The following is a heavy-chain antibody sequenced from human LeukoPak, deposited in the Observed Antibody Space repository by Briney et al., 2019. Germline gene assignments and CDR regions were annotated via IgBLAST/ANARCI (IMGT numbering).Heavy chain of an antibody. CDR1: GFTFSSHA. CDR3: ARDFRLDYDFWSGYVDY. V-gene: IGHV3-23*01. CDR2: ITASGATT. D-gene: IGHD3-3*01. Sequence: GGSLRLSCAASGFTFSSHALSWVRQAPGKGLEWVSTITASGATTYYADSVKGRFTISRDNSKNTLYLQMNSLRAEDTAVYYCARDFRLDYDFWSGYVDYWGQGTLVTVSS. J-gene: IGHJ4*02.